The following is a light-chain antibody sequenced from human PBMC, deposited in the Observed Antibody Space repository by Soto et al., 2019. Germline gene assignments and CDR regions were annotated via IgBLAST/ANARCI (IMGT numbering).Light chain of an antibody. J-gene: IGKJ3*01. CDR2: DAS. CDR3: QQRSNLFT. CDR1: QSISTW. Sequence: IQMTQSPSTLSASVGDRVTITCRASQSISTWLAWYQQKPGKAPKLLIYDASSLESGVPARFSGSGSGTDFTLTISSLEPEDFAVYYCQQRSNLFTFGPGTKVD. V-gene: IGKV1-5*01.